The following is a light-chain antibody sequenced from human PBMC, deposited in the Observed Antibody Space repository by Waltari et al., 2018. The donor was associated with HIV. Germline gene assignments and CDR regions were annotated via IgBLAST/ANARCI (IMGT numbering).Light chain of an antibody. J-gene: IGLJ2*01. V-gene: IGLV1-51*01. CDR2: DNN. CDR3: ATWDSSLSAGV. Sequence: HSVLTQPPSVSAASEQKATIPCPASSSNPGNTFISPYQKVPGTAPKLLTYDNNKRPSGISDRFSGSKSGTSGTLGSSGLQTGDEADYYCATWDSSLSAGVFGGGTKVTVL. CDR1: SSNPGNTF.